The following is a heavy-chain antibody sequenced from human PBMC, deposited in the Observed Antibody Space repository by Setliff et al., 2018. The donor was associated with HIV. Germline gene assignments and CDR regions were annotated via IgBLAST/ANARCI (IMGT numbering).Heavy chain of an antibody. CDR2: IRYDGSNK. CDR1: GFTFSSYG. D-gene: IGHD6-19*01. Sequence: GGSLRLSCAASGFTFSSYGMHWVRQAPGKGLEWVAVIRYDGSNKYYADSVKGRFTISRDNSKNTLYLQMNSLRAEDTAVYYCARDHVVRSSGFDYWGQGTLVTVSS. V-gene: IGHV3-33*01. CDR3: ARDHVVRSSGFDY. J-gene: IGHJ4*02.